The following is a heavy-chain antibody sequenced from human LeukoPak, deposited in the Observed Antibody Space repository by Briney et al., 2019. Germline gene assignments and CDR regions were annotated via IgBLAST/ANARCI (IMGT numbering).Heavy chain of an antibody. V-gene: IGHV4-39*01. Sequence: SETLCLTCAVYGGSFSGYYWGWIRQPPGKGLEWIGSLYYSGSTYYNPSLKSRVTISVDTSKNQFSLKLSSVTAADTAVYYCARQGSGYYYLAVSSGGWFDPWGQGTLVTVSS. CDR1: GGSFSGYY. D-gene: IGHD3-22*01. J-gene: IGHJ5*02. CDR3: ARQGSGYYYLAVSSGGWFDP. CDR2: LYYSGST.